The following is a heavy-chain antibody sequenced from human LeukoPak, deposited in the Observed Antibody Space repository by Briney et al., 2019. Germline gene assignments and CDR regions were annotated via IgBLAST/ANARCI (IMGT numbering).Heavy chain of an antibody. CDR1: GFTFSSYG. J-gene: IGHJ6*03. CDR2: IRYDGSNK. Sequence: GGSLRLSCAASGFTFSSYGMHWVRKAPGKGLEWVAFIRYDGSNKYYADSVKGRFTISRDNSKNTLYLQMNSLRSDDTAVYYCARAGDVKGIVVVPAASSYYYMDVWGKGTTVTVSS. CDR3: ARAGDVKGIVVVPAASSYYYMDV. D-gene: IGHD2-2*01. V-gene: IGHV3-30*02.